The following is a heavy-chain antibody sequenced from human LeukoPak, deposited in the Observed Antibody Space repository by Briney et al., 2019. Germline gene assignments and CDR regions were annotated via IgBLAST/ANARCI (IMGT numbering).Heavy chain of an antibody. D-gene: IGHD3-10*01. CDR2: INPNSGGT. V-gene: IGHV1-2*04. CDR3: ARIRSPVSYFDY. CDR1: GYTFTGYY. Sequence: ASVKVSCKASGYTFTGYYMHWVRQAPGQGLEWMGWINPNSGGTNYAQKFQGWVTMTRDTSISTAYMELSRLRSVDTAVYYCARIRSPVSYFDYWGQGTLVTVSS. J-gene: IGHJ4*02.